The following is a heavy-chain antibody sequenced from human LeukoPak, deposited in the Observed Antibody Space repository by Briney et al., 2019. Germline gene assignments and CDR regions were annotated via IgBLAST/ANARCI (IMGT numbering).Heavy chain of an antibody. V-gene: IGHV4-31*03. CDR2: IYYSGST. D-gene: IGHD3-3*01. J-gene: IGHJ6*02. Sequence: SETLSLTCTVSGGSVSSGGYYWSWIRQHPGKGLEWIGYIYYSGSTYYNPSLKSRVTISVDTSKNQFSLKLSSVTAADTAVYYCARGSRVWSGPSTLNYYGMDVWGQGTTVTVSS. CDR1: GGSVSSGGYY. CDR3: ARGSRVWSGPSTLNYYGMDV.